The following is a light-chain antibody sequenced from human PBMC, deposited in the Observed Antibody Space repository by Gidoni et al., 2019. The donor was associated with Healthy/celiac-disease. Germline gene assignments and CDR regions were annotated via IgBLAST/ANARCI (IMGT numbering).Light chain of an antibody. CDR1: QSVSSSY. Sequence: ELVLPQSPGPLSLSPGERATLSCRASQSVSSSYLAWYQQKPGQAPRLLIYGASSMATGLPARFSGSGSGTDFTLTISRLEPEDFAVYYCQQYGSSPRTFXQXTKVEIK. CDR3: QQYGSSPRT. CDR2: GAS. J-gene: IGKJ1*01. V-gene: IGKV3-20*01.